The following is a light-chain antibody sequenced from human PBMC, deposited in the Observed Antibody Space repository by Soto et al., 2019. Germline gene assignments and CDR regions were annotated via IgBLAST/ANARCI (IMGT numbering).Light chain of an antibody. J-gene: IGKJ4*01. CDR1: HDISNY. V-gene: IGKV1-33*01. CDR2: DAS. CDR3: QQYDNLPLT. Sequence: DIQMTQSPSSLSASVGDRVTITCQASHDISNYVSWYQQKPGKVPKLLINDASNLETGVPSRFSGRGSGTDFSFTISRLQPEDIATYYCQQYDNLPLTFGGGTKVEMK.